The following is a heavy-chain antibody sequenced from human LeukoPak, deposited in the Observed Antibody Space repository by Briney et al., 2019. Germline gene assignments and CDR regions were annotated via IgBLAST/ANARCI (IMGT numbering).Heavy chain of an antibody. J-gene: IGHJ4*02. D-gene: IGHD1-26*01. Sequence: ASVKVSCKASGYTFTGYYMHWVRQAPGQGLEWMGRVNPNSGGTNYAQNFQGRVTMTRDTSISTAYMEVSSLRSDDTAVYYCARDSGSGSNDYWGQGTLVTVSS. CDR1: GYTFTGYY. CDR3: ARDSGSGSNDY. CDR2: VNPNSGGT. V-gene: IGHV1-2*06.